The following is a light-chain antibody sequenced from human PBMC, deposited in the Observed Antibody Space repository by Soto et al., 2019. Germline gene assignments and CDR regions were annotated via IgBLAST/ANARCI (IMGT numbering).Light chain of an antibody. CDR3: QQRSNWLT. Sequence: EIVLTQSPGTLSLSPGESATLSCRASRTTSPTYVAWYQQRRGLAPRLLVYGASKRAAGIPDRFRGSGSGTDFTLTISSLEPEDFAVYYCQQRSNWLTFGGGTKVDIK. J-gene: IGKJ4*01. V-gene: IGKV3D-20*02. CDR1: RTTSPTY. CDR2: GAS.